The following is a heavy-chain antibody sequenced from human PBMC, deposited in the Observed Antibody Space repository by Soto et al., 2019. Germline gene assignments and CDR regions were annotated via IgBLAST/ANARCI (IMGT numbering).Heavy chain of an antibody. Sequence: PSETLSLTCTVSGGSISSSSYYWGWIRQPPGKGLEWIGSIYYSGSTYYNPSLKSQVTISVDTSKNQFSLKLSSVTAADTSVYYCLTIVATFYHFDYWGQGTLVTVSS. V-gene: IGHV4-39*01. CDR2: IYYSGST. CDR1: GGSISSSSYY. J-gene: IGHJ4*02. D-gene: IGHD5-12*01. CDR3: LTIVATFYHFDY.